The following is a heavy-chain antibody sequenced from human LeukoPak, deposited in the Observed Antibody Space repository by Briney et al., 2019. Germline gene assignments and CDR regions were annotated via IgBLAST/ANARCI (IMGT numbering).Heavy chain of an antibody. Sequence: ASVKVSCKASGYTFTSYGISWVRQAPGQGLEWMGIINPSGGSTSYAQKFQGRVTMTRDTSTSTVYMELSSLRSEDTAVYYCARAPRSIAVAGTYDMINDYWGQGTLVTVSS. V-gene: IGHV1-46*01. CDR2: INPSGGST. CDR1: GYTFTSYG. CDR3: ARAPRSIAVAGTYDMINDY. D-gene: IGHD6-19*01. J-gene: IGHJ4*02.